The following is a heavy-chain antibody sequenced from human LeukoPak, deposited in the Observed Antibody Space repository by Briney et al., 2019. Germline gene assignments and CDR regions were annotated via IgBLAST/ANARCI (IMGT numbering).Heavy chain of an antibody. D-gene: IGHD2-15*01. Sequence: SETLSLTCTVSGGSISSSSHFWSWIRQPPGKGLEWIGSIYYSGNTYYNSSLKSRVTISVDTSKNQFSLKLSSVTAADTDVYYCARHENIVVVVAATGFDNWGQGTLVTVSS. CDR2: IYYSGNT. CDR1: GGSISSSSHF. J-gene: IGHJ4*02. CDR3: ARHENIVVVVAATGFDN. V-gene: IGHV4-39*01.